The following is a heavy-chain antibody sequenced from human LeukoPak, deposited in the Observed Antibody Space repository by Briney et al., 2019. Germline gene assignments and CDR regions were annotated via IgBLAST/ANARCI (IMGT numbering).Heavy chain of an antibody. CDR3: ARHPYGDYGY. V-gene: IGHV1-18*01. J-gene: IGHJ4*02. CDR1: GYTFTSYA. CDR2: ISAYNGNT. D-gene: IGHD4-17*01. Sequence: ASVKVSCKASGYTFTSYAMHWVRQAPGQGLEWMGWISAYNGNTNYAQRLQGRVTMTTDTSTSTAYMELRSLRSDDTAVYYCARHPYGDYGYWGQGTLVTVSS.